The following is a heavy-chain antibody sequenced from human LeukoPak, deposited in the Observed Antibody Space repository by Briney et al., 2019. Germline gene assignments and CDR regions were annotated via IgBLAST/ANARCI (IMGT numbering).Heavy chain of an antibody. Sequence: SETLSLTCTVSGGSISSSSYYWGWIRQPPGKGLEWIGSIYYSGSTYHNPSLKSRVTISVDTSKNQFSMRLSSVTAADTAVYYCARHRAYSSSSPFDYWGQGTLVTVSS. V-gene: IGHV4-39*01. CDR3: ARHRAYSSSSPFDY. D-gene: IGHD6-6*01. CDR2: IYYSGST. CDR1: GGSISSSSYY. J-gene: IGHJ4*02.